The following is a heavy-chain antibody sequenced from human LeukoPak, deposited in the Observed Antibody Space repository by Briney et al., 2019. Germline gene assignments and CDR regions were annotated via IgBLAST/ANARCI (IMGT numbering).Heavy chain of an antibody. D-gene: IGHD7-27*01. Sequence: GGSLRLSCVASGFTFSDYWMSWVRQAPGKGLEWVATIDQDGRDKFSVDSVKGRFTISRDNARNSMYLQMKSLRVEDTAVYYCAKTSLGWLDPWGQGALVTVSS. CDR2: IDQDGRDK. J-gene: IGHJ5*02. CDR3: AKTSLGWLDP. CDR1: GFTFSDYW. V-gene: IGHV3-7*01.